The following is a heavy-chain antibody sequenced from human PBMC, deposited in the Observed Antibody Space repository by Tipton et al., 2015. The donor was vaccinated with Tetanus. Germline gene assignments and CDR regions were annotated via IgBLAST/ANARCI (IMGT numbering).Heavy chain of an antibody. V-gene: IGHV3-7*01. CDR2: LKHDATEE. J-gene: IGHJ4*02. D-gene: IGHD1-14*01. CDR3: ARDVTGTASGRR. Sequence: SLRLSCAASGFSFSSYLMTWVRQAPGKGLELVASLKHDATEEYYVDSVEGRFAISRDNARNLLYLQMNGLRVEDTAVYYCARDVTGTASGRRWGQGTLVTVSS. CDR1: GFSFSSYL.